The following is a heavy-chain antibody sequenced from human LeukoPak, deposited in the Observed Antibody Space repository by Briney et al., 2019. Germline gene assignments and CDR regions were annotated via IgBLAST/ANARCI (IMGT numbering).Heavy chain of an antibody. CDR3: ARGPVVVVAATHYFDS. Sequence: SETLSLTCSVSGGSISGRSYYWGWIHQPPGKGLEWIGSFYYTGITYFNPSLKGRVTVSVDTSRKHFSLKLTSVTAADTAMYYCARGPVVVVAATHYFDSWGQGTLVTVSS. D-gene: IGHD2-15*01. CDR1: GGSISGRSYY. V-gene: IGHV4-39*07. J-gene: IGHJ4*02. CDR2: FYYTGIT.